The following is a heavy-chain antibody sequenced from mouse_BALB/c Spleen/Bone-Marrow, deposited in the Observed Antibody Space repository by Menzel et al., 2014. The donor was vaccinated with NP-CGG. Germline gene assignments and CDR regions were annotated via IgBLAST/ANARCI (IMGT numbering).Heavy chain of an antibody. V-gene: IGHV5-9-3*01. CDR1: GFTFSSYA. D-gene: IGHD2-13*01. CDR2: ISSGGSYT. Sequence: EVHLVESGGGLVKPGGSLKLSCAASGFTFSSYAMSWVRQTPEKRLEWVATISSGGSYTYYPDSAKGRFTISRDNAKNTLYLQMSSLRSEDTAMYYCARHDYAYWGQGTLVTVSA. CDR3: ARHDYAY. J-gene: IGHJ3*01.